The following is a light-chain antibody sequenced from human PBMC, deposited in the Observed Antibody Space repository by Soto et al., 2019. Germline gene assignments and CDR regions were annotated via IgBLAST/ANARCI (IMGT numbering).Light chain of an antibody. CDR1: NIGSQS. V-gene: IGLV3-21*02. CDR3: QVWDSSTDHVV. J-gene: IGLJ2*01. Sequence: SYELTQTPSVSVAPGQTARITCGGTNIGSQSVHWYQQKPGQAPVLVVHDDSDRPSGIPERVSGSRSGNTATLTISGVEAGDEADYYCQVWDSSTDHVVFAGGTQLTVL. CDR2: DDS.